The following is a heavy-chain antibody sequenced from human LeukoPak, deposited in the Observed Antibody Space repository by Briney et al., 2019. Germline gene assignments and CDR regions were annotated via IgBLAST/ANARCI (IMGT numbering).Heavy chain of an antibody. J-gene: IGHJ5*02. CDR1: GYTFISHG. V-gene: IGHV1-18*01. CDR3: ARDGDSGYDSFDWFDP. D-gene: IGHD5-12*01. Sequence: ASVKVSCKASGYTFISHGISWVRQAPGQGLEWMGLIRGYNGKTYYAHNLQGRVTMTTDTSTSTAYMALRGLRSDDTAVYYCARDGDSGYDSFDWFDPWGQGTLVTVSS. CDR2: IRGYNGKT.